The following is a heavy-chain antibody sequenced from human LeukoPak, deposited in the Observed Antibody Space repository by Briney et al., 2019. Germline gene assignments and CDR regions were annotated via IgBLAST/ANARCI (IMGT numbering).Heavy chain of an antibody. CDR2: IYYSGST. Sequence: SETLSLTCTVSGGSISSSSYYWGWIRQPPGKGLEWIGSIYYSGSTYYNPSLKSRVTISVDTSKNQFSLKLSSVTAADTAVYYCASWGLLWFGELSNYFDYWGQGTLVTVSS. V-gene: IGHV4-39*07. CDR3: ASWGLLWFGELSNYFDY. CDR1: GGSISSSSYY. D-gene: IGHD3-10*01. J-gene: IGHJ4*02.